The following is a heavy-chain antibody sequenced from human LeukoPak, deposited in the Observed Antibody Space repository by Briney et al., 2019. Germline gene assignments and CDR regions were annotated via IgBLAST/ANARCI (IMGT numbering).Heavy chain of an antibody. Sequence: SETLSLTCAVSGGSISSGGYSWSWIRQPPGKGLEWIGYIYHSGSTYYNPSLKSRVTISVDRSKNQFSLKLSSVTAADTAVYYCARGSRGGFDPWGRGTLVTISS. CDR1: GGSISSGGYS. V-gene: IGHV4-30-2*01. CDR3: ARGSRGGFDP. CDR2: IYHSGST. D-gene: IGHD3-10*01. J-gene: IGHJ5*02.